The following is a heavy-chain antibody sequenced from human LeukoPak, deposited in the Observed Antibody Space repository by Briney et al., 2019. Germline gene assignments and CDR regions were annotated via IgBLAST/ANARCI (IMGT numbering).Heavy chain of an antibody. CDR3: ASSTFGANDAFDI. D-gene: IGHD3-10*01. Sequence: SGGSLRLSCAASGFTFSSYSMNWVRQAPGKGLEWVSSISSSSSYIYYADSVKGRFTISRDNAKNSLYLQMNSLRAEDTAVYYCASSTFGANDAFDIWGQGTMVTVSS. V-gene: IGHV3-21*01. J-gene: IGHJ3*02. CDR2: ISSSSSYI. CDR1: GFTFSSYS.